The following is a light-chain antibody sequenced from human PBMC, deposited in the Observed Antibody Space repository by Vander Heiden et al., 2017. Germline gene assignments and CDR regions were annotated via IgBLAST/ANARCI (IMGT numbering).Light chain of an antibody. CDR3: NSRDSSGNHLV. CDR2: GKN. J-gene: IGLJ3*02. CDR1: SLRSYY. Sequence: SSELTQDPAVSVALGQTVRIPCQGDSLRSYYASWYQQKPGQAPVLVIYGKNSRPSGIPDRFSGSSSGNTASLTITGAQAEDEADYYCNSRDSSGNHLVFGGGTKLTVL. V-gene: IGLV3-19*01.